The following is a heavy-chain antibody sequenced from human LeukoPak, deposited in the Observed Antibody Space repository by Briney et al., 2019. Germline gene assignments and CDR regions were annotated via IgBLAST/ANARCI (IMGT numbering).Heavy chain of an antibody. Sequence: ASVKVSCKASGYIFNDYYMHWVRQAPGQGLEWMGWINPNSGFTNYAQKFQGRVSMTRDMSISTAYMELSRLRSDDTAVYFCARGFHRLYGSGSYYNPEFDYWGQGTLVTVSS. D-gene: IGHD3-10*01. CDR1: GYIFNDYY. V-gene: IGHV1-2*02. CDR3: ARGFHRLYGSGSYYNPEFDY. J-gene: IGHJ4*02. CDR2: INPNSGFT.